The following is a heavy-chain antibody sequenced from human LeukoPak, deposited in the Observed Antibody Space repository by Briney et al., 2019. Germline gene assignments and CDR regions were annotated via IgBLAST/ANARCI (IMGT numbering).Heavy chain of an antibody. D-gene: IGHD2-15*01. V-gene: IGHV3-9*01. Sequence: GGSLRLSCAASGFTFSSYSMNWVRQAPGKGLEWVSGISWNSGSIGYADSVKGRFTISRDNAKNSLYLQMNSLRAEDTALYYCTKQRGYCSASSCYSFGYWGQGTLVTVTS. CDR3: TKQRGYCSASSCYSFGY. J-gene: IGHJ4*02. CDR2: ISWNSGSI. CDR1: GFTFSSYS.